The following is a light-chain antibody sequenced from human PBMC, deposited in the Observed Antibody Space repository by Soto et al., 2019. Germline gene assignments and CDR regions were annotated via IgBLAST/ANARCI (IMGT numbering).Light chain of an antibody. J-gene: IGKJ1*01. CDR2: AAS. V-gene: IGKV1-17*01. CDR3: QQYNTYWT. CDR1: QSISRD. Sequence: DIQMTQSPFSLSASVGDIVTINCRASQSISRDLNWYQQKPGKAPNLLIYAASTLESGVPSRFSGSGSGTEFTLTITGLQPDDFATYYCQQYNTYWTFGQGTKVDIK.